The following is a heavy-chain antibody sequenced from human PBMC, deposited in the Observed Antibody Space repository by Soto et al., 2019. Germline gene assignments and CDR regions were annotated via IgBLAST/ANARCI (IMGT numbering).Heavy chain of an antibody. J-gene: IGHJ3*02. D-gene: IGHD3-3*01. V-gene: IGHV4-34*01. CDR1: GGSFSGYY. CDR3: ARGPHYDFWSGYAPLDAFDI. Sequence: SETLSLTCAVYGGSFSGYYWSWIRQPPAKGLEWIGEINHSGSTNYNPSLKSRVTISVDTSKNQFSLKLSSVTAADTAVYYCARGPHYDFWSGYAPLDAFDIWGKGTMVTFSS. CDR2: INHSGST.